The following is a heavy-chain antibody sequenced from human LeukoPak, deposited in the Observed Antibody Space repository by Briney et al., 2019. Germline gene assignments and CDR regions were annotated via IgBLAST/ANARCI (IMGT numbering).Heavy chain of an antibody. CDR3: ARVSAWSSTSHSTYGMDV. V-gene: IGHV4-34*01. CDR1: GVSFSGYY. D-gene: IGHD2-2*01. CDR2: INHSGST. J-gene: IGHJ6*02. Sequence: SETLSLTCAVSGVSFSGYYWSWIRQPPGKGLEWIGEINHSGSTNYNPSLKSRVTISVDTSKNEFSLKLSSVTAADTAVYYCARVSAWSSTSHSTYGMDVWGQGTTVTVSS.